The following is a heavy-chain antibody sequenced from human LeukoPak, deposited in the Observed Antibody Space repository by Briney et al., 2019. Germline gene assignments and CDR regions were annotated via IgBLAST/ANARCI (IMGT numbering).Heavy chain of an antibody. V-gene: IGHV1-8*01. J-gene: IGHJ4*02. CDR2: MNPNSGNT. Sequence: ASVKVSCKASGYTFTSYDINWVRQATGQGLEWMGWMNPNSGNTGYAQKFQGRVTMTRNTSISTAYVELSSLRSEDTAVYYCARVSSARQPCLRYWGQGTLVTVSS. D-gene: IGHD6-6*01. CDR1: GYTFTSYD. CDR3: ARVSSARQPCLRY.